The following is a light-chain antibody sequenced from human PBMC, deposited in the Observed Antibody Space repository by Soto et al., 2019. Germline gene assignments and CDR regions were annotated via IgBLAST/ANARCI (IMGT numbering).Light chain of an antibody. J-gene: IGLJ1*01. V-gene: IGLV2-14*01. CDR3: SSYTSRSTL. CDR2: EVS. CDR1: SNDVGGYDY. Sequence: QFVLTQPASVSGSPGQSITISCTGTSNDVGGYDYVSWYQQEPGKAPKVIIYEVSNRPSGVSDRFSGSKSGNMASLTISGLQAADEADYYCSSYTSRSTLFGTGTKVTVL.